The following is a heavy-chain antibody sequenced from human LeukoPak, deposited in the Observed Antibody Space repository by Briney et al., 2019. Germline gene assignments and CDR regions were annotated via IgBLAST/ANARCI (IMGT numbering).Heavy chain of an antibody. V-gene: IGHV3-74*01. J-gene: IGHJ4*02. D-gene: IGHD1-26*01. CDR1: RFTFSTYW. CDR2: INSDESDT. CDR3: ETSPGVGAND. Sequence: GGSLRLSCAASRFTFSTYWMHWVRQAPGKGLVWVSRINSDESDTTYADSVKGRFTISRDNAKNRLFLQMNSLRAEDTAVYFCETSPGVGANDWGQGTLVTVSS.